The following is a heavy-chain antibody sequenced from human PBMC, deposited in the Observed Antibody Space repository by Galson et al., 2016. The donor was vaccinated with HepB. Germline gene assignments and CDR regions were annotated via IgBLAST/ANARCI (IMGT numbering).Heavy chain of an antibody. V-gene: IGHV4-39*01. CDR3: ARPNSSGLYYYYYMDV. J-gene: IGHJ6*03. Sequence: SETLSLTCTVSGGSISGGCYYWGWIRQPPGKGLEWIGSIYYSGSTYYNPSLKSRVTISVDTSKNQLSLKLSSVTAADTAVYYCARPNSSGLYYYYYMDVWGKGTTVTVSS. D-gene: IGHD6-25*01. CDR1: GGSISGGCYY. CDR2: IYYSGST.